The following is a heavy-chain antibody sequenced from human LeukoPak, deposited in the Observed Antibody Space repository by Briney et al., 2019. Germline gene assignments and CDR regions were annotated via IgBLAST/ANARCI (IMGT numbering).Heavy chain of an antibody. CDR1: GFTFSSYG. D-gene: IGHD2-2*01. J-gene: IGHJ4*02. CDR3: ANSAMVPFDY. Sequence: PGGSLRLSCAASGFTFSSYGMHWVRQAPGKGLEWVAVISYDGSNKYYADSVKGRFTISRDNSKNTLYLQMNSLRAEDTAVYYCANSAMVPFDYWGQGTLVTASS. V-gene: IGHV3-30*18. CDR2: ISYDGSNK.